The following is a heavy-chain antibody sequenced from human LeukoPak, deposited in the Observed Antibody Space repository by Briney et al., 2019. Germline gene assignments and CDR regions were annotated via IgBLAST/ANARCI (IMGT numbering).Heavy chain of an antibody. CDR2: INPNSGGT. V-gene: IGHV1-2*02. Sequence: ASVKVSCKASGYTFTSYGISWVRQAPGQGLEWMGWINPNSGGTNYAQKFQGRVTMTRDTSISTAYMELSRLRSDDTAVYYCARGSWNDVDFDYWGQGTLVTVSS. J-gene: IGHJ4*02. CDR3: ARGSWNDVDFDY. CDR1: GYTFTSYG. D-gene: IGHD1-1*01.